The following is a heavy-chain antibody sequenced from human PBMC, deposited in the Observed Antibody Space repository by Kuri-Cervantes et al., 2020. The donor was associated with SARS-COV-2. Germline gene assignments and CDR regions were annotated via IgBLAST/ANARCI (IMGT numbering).Heavy chain of an antibody. CDR1: GFTFSSYS. J-gene: IGHJ2*01. CDR3: AKDTGGDFWAWYFDL. CDR2: ISSSSSYI. D-gene: IGHD3-3*01. Sequence: GESLKISCAASGFTFSSYSMNWVRQAPGKGLEWVSSISSSSSYIYYADSVKGRFTISRDNAKNSLYLQMNSLRAEDMALYYCAKDTGGDFWAWYFDLWGRGTLVTVSS. V-gene: IGHV3-21*04.